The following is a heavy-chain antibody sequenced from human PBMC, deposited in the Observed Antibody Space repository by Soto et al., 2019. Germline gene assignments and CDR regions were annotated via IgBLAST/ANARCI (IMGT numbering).Heavy chain of an antibody. V-gene: IGHV3-23*01. CDR3: ASRILVATMSFDY. CDR1: GFSFSSYA. J-gene: IGHJ4*02. CDR2: LSGSGGST. D-gene: IGHD1-26*01. Sequence: PGGSLRLSCAASGFSFSSYAMSWVRQAPGKGLEWVAALSGSGGSTYYADSVKGRFTISRDNSKDTLFLQMNSLRAEDTAVYYCASRILVATMSFDYWGQGTLVTVSS.